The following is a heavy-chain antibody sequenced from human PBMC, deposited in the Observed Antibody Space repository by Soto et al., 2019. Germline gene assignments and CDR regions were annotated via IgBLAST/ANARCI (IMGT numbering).Heavy chain of an antibody. V-gene: IGHV3-30-3*01. Sequence: QVQLVESGGGVVQPGRSLRLSCAASGFTFSNYAMHWVRQAPGKGLEWVAVLSYDGSNKYYADSVKGRFTISRDNSKNTLDLQMNSLRAEDTAVYYCARGQWLGFDIWGQGTMVTVSS. D-gene: IGHD6-19*01. CDR3: ARGQWLGFDI. CDR1: GFTFSNYA. CDR2: LSYDGSNK. J-gene: IGHJ3*02.